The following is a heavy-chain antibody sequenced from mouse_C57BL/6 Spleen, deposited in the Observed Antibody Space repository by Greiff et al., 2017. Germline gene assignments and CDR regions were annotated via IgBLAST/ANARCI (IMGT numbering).Heavy chain of an antibody. D-gene: IGHD1-1*01. Sequence: VQLKQSGAELVRPGASVKLSCTASGFNIKDYYMHWVKQRPEQGLEWIGRIDPEDGDTEYAPKFQGKATMTADTSSNTAYLQLSSLTSEDTAVYYCTVYYYGSSYGFDYWGQGTTLTVSS. J-gene: IGHJ2*01. CDR3: TVYYYGSSYGFDY. CDR1: GFNIKDYY. CDR2: IDPEDGDT. V-gene: IGHV14-1*01.